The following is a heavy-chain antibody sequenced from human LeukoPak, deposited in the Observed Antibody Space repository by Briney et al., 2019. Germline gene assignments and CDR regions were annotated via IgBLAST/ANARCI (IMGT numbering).Heavy chain of an antibody. Sequence: SETLSLTCAVYGGSFSGYYWSWIRQPPGKGLEWIGEINHSGSTNYNPSLKSRVTISVATSTNQFSLKLSSVTAADTAVYYCARLPRTGYYLYYFDYWGQGTLVTVSS. V-gene: IGHV4-34*01. D-gene: IGHD3-22*01. CDR2: INHSGST. CDR3: ARLPRTGYYLYYFDY. CDR1: GGSFSGYY. J-gene: IGHJ4*02.